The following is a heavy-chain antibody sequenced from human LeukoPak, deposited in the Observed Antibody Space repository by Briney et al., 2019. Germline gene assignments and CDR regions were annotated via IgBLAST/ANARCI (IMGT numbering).Heavy chain of an antibody. CDR2: TNPNSGGT. V-gene: IGHV1-2*02. D-gene: IGHD2-2*01. Sequence: ASVKVSCKASGYTFTGYYMQWVRQAPGQGLEWIGWTNPNSGGTNYAQKFQGRVTMTRETSISTAYMELSRLRSDETAVYYCARDGYDCSSTSCYLDGPYYYMDVWGKGTTVTVSS. CDR3: ARDGYDCSSTSCYLDGPYYYMDV. J-gene: IGHJ6*03. CDR1: GYTFTGYY.